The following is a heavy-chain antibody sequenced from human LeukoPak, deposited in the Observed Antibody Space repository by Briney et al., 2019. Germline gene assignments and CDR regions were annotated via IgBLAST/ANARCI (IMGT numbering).Heavy chain of an antibody. CDR2: IIPILGIA. D-gene: IGHD3-16*01. CDR1: GGTFSSYA. V-gene: IGHV1-69*04. Sequence: SVNVSCTASGGTFSSYAISWVRQAPGQGLEWMGRIIPILGIANYAQKFQGRVTITADKSTSTAYMELSSLRSEDTAVYYCARLGVGSDAFDIWGQGTMVTVSS. J-gene: IGHJ3*02. CDR3: ARLGVGSDAFDI.